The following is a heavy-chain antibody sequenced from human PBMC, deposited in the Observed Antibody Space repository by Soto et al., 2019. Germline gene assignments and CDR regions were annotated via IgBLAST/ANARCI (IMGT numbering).Heavy chain of an antibody. CDR1: GCTFSSYA. V-gene: IGHV1-69*13. CDR3: ARSGGFYGRGGSCYLSHFDY. D-gene: IGHD2-15*01. Sequence: SVKVSCKASGCTFSSYAISWVRQAPGQGLEWMGGIIPIFGTANYAQKFQGRVTITADESTSTAYMELSSLRSEDTAVYYCARSGGFYGRGGSCYLSHFDYWGQGTLVTVSS. CDR2: IIPIFGTA. J-gene: IGHJ4*02.